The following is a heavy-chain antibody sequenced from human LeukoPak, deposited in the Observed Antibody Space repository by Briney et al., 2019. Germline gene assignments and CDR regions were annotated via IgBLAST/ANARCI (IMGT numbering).Heavy chain of an antibody. J-gene: IGHJ4*02. CDR1: GFSFSTYA. CDR3: AKAPYGDYGRFHY. V-gene: IGHV3-23*01. CDR2: VGDGGRDT. D-gene: IGHD4-17*01. Sequence: GGSLCLSCAASGFSFSTYAMSWGRQAPGKGLDWVSTVGDGGRDTHYADSVKGRFTISRDDSNNTLYLQMNSLRADDTAVYYCAKAPYGDYGRFHYWGQGTLVTVSS.